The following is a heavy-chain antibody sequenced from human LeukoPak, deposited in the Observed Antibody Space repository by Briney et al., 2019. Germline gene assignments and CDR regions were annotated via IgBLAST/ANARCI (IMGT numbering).Heavy chain of an antibody. CDR2: IYTDGST. D-gene: IGHD3-10*01. Sequence: GGSLRLSCVASGFTVSSHYMSWVRQAPGKGLEWVSAIYTDGSTYYAGSVKGRFTISRDNSENTLYLQMNSLRAEDTAVYYCAAIYGSGRAVDYWGQGTLVTVSS. CDR3: AAIYGSGRAVDY. V-gene: IGHV3-66*01. J-gene: IGHJ4*02. CDR1: GFTVSSHY.